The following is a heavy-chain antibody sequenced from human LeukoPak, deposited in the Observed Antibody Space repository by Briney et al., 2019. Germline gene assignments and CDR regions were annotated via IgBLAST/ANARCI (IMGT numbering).Heavy chain of an antibody. CDR3: VLPQYDTSLVGFDS. V-gene: IGHV5-51*01. J-gene: IGHJ4*02. CDR1: GYNFANYW. Sequence: GESLKISCKGSGYNFANYWIGWVRQMPGKGLEWLGIIFPRDSDTRYSPSFLGQVTISADKSINTAFLQWHSLSASDSAIYYCVLPQYDTSLVGFDSWGQGTLVTVSS. D-gene: IGHD5-18*01. CDR2: IFPRDSDT.